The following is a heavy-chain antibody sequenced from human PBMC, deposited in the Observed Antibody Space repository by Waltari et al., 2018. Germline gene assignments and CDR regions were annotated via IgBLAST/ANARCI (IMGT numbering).Heavy chain of an antibody. J-gene: IGHJ3*02. V-gene: IGHV1-3*03. D-gene: IGHD3-22*01. CDR2: INAGNGNT. CDR3: ARASYYYDSSGYLGGAFDI. CDR1: GYTFTSYA. Sequence: QVQLVQSGAAVKKPGASVKVSCQASGYTFTSYAMHWVRQAPGQRLEWMGWINAGNGNTKYSQGFQGRVTITRDTSASTAYMGLSSLRSEDMAVYYCARASYYYDSSGYLGGAFDIWGQGTMVTVSS.